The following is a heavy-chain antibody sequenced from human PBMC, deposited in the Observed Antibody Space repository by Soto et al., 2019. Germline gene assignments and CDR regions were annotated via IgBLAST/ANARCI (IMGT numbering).Heavy chain of an antibody. CDR1: GGSFSGYY. Sequence: PSETLSLTCAVYGGSFSGYYWSWIRQPPGKGLEWIGEINHSGSTNYNPSLKSRVTISVDTSKNQFSLKLSSVTAADTAVYYCVRERTIFGVAPGGGVDVWGQGTTFTVS. J-gene: IGHJ6*02. D-gene: IGHD3-3*01. CDR3: VRERTIFGVAPGGGVDV. CDR2: INHSGST. V-gene: IGHV4-34*01.